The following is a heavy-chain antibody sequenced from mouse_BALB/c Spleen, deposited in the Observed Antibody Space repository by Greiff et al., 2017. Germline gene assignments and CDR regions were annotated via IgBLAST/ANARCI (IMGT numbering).Heavy chain of an antibody. CDR1: GFSLTSYG. J-gene: IGHJ3*01. V-gene: IGHV2-9*02. Sequence: QVQLKESGPGLVAPSQSLSITCTVSGFSLTSYGVHWVRQPPGKGLEWLGVIWAGGSTNYNSALMSRLSISKDNSKSQVFLKMNSLQTDDTAMYYCARGDSSGAWFAYWGQGTLGTVSA. D-gene: IGHD3-2*01. CDR3: ARGDSSGAWFAY. CDR2: IWAGGST.